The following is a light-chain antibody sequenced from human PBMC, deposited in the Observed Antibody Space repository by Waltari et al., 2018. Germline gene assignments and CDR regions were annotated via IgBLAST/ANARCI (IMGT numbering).Light chain of an antibody. V-gene: IGLV1-40*01. Sequence: QSVLTQPPSVSGAPGQRVTISCTGSSSNIAGYYVQLYQQLPGTAPKLPIYENNKRPSGVSDRFSGSQSGTSASLTITGLQSEDEADYYCQSYDSSLSADVFGSGTKLTVL. J-gene: IGLJ6*01. CDR3: QSYDSSLSADV. CDR2: ENN. CDR1: SSNIAGYY.